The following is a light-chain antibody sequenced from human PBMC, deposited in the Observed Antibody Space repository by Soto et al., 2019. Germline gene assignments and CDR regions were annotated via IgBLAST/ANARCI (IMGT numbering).Light chain of an antibody. CDR2: KAS. CDR3: QQYSSASRT. V-gene: IGKV1-5*03. CDR1: QSISSW. J-gene: IGKJ1*01. Sequence: DIQMTQSPSTLSASVGDRVTITCRASQSISSWLAWYKQKPGKAPKLLIYKASSLQSGAPSRCSGSGSGTEFSRTISSLQRDDFATYFCQQYSSASRTFGQGTKVEVK.